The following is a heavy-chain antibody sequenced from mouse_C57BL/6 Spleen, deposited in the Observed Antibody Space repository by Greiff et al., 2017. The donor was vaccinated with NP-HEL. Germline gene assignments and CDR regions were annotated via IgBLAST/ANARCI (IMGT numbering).Heavy chain of an antibody. V-gene: IGHV1S81*02. J-gene: IGHJ2*01. D-gene: IGHD1-1*01. CDR3: ARLRINFDY. CDR1: GYTLTSYW. CDR2: INPSNGRT. Sequence: QVQLQQPGAELVNPGASVNLSCKASGYTLTSYWMHWVKQRPGQGLEWIGEINPSNGRTNYTEKFKSKATLTVDKSSSTAYMQLSSPTSADSAVYYCARLRINFDYWVQCTTLIVSS.